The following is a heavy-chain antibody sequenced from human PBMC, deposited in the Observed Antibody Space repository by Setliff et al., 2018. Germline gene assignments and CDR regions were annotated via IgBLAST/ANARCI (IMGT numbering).Heavy chain of an antibody. J-gene: IGHJ3*02. CDR3: TFARDGYDVFDI. Sequence: GSLRLSCAASGLSFRDHLMDWVRQAPGKGLEWLGRTRNKALNYATEYAESVKGRFTISRDDSTNSFYLLMDSLKTEDTAVYYCTFARDGYDVFDIWGQGTMVTVSS. D-gene: IGHD5-18*01. V-gene: IGHV3-72*01. CDR2: TRNKALNYAT. CDR1: GLSFRDHL.